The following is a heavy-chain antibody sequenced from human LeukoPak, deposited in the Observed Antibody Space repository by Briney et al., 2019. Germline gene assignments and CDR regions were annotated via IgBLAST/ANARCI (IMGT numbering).Heavy chain of an antibody. D-gene: IGHD6-13*01. CDR2: INAGNGNT. CDR3: AREGYSSSWYWFDP. CDR1: GYTLTSYA. V-gene: IGHV1-3*01. J-gene: IGHJ5*02. Sequence: GASEKLSSTASGYTLTSYAMEWMRQAPGPRIEWMAWINAGNGNTKYSQKFQGRVTITRDTSASTAYMKLSSLRSEDTAVYYCAREGYSSSWYWFDPWGQGTLVTVSS.